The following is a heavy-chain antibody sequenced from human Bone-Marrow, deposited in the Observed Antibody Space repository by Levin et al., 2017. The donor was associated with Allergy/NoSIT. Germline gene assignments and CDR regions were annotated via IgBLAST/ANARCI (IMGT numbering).Heavy chain of an antibody. CDR1: GFTFSDYY. V-gene: IGHV3-11*05. CDR3: ARAQYTASWNFFDY. J-gene: IGHJ4*02. CDR2: ISGTSTFT. D-gene: IGHD2-2*01. Sequence: KTGGSLRLSCAASGFTFSDYYMTWVRQAPGQGLEWLSHISGTSTFTFDADSVRGRFTISRDNAKDALYLQMMNLRTDDTAVYYCARAQYTASWNFFDYWGQGTLVTVSP.